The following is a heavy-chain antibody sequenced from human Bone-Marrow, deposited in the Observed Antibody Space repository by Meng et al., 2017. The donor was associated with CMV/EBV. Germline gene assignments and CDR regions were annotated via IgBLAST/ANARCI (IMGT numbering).Heavy chain of an antibody. J-gene: IGHJ4*02. V-gene: IGHV1-69*05. D-gene: IGHD1-7*01. Sequence: SVKVSCKASAGTFSSYAIIWVRQAPGQGLEWMGGIIPIFGTANYAQKFQGRVTITTDESTSTAYMELSNLRTEDTAVYYCAREKTRITGITPPGIFDYWGQGTLVTVSS. CDR2: IIPIFGTA. CDR3: AREKTRITGITPPGIFDY. CDR1: AGTFSSYA.